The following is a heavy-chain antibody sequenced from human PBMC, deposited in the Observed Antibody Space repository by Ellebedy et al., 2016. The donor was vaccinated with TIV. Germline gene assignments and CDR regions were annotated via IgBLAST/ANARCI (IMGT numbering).Heavy chain of an antibody. D-gene: IGHD3-22*01. V-gene: IGHV3-74*01. Sequence: PGGSLRLSCAASGFTFSSYWMHRVRQAPGKGLVWVSRINSDGSSTSYADSVKGRFTISRDNAKNTLYLQMNSLRAEDTAVYYCARVFHYDPYYFDYWGQGTLVTVSS. CDR3: ARVFHYDPYYFDY. J-gene: IGHJ4*02. CDR2: INSDGSST. CDR1: GFTFSSYW.